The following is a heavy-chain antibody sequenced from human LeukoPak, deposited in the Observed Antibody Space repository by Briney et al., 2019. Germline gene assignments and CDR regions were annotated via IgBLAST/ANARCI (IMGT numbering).Heavy chain of an antibody. D-gene: IGHD2-8*01. V-gene: IGHV3-74*01. CDR2: MNSDGSST. Sequence: GGSLRLSCAVSGFPFSSYWMHWVRQAPGKGLVWVSRMNSDGSSTTYADSVKGRFTISRDNAKNTLYLQMNSLRAEDTAVYYCAKDRSCTNNICHGDFDYWGQGTLVTVSS. CDR1: GFPFSSYW. J-gene: IGHJ4*02. CDR3: AKDRSCTNNICHGDFDY.